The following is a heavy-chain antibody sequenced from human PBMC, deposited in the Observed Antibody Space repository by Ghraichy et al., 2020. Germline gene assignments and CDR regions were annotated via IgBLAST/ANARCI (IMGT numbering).Heavy chain of an antibody. J-gene: IGHJ3*02. V-gene: IGHV3-21*01. CDR1: GFTFSSYS. D-gene: IGHD3-22*01. CDR3: ARVIGYDSSGYGPHDAFDI. Sequence: GGSLRLSCAASGFTFSSYSMNWVRQAPGKGLEWVSSISSSSSYIYYADSVKGRFTISRDNAKNSLYLQMNSLRAEDTAVYYCARVIGYDSSGYGPHDAFDIWGQGTMVTVSS. CDR2: ISSSSSYI.